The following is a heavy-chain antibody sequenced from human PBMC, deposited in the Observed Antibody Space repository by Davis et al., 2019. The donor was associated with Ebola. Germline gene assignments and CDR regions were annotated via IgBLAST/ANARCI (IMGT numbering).Heavy chain of an antibody. V-gene: IGHV3-21*01. CDR3: ARDDWSNDFWSGGYYGMDV. CDR2: ISSSSSYI. D-gene: IGHD3-3*01. CDR1: GFTFSSYS. Sequence: GGSLRLSCAASGFTFSSYSMNWVRQAPGKGLEWVSSISSSSSYIYYADSVKGRFTISRDNAKNSLYLQMNSLRAEDTAVYYCARDDWSNDFWSGGYYGMDVWGQGTTVTVSS. J-gene: IGHJ6*02.